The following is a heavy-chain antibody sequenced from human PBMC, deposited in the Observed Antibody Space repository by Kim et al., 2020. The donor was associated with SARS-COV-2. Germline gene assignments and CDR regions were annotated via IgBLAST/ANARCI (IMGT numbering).Heavy chain of an antibody. Sequence: GGSLRLSCAASGFTFSSYGMHWVRQAPGKGLEWVAVISYDGSNKYYADSVKGRFTISRDNSKNTLYLQMNSLRAEDTAVYYCAKSPLRGPDYYDSSGSQYHFDYWGQGTLVTVSS. CDR2: ISYDGSNK. J-gene: IGHJ4*02. CDR3: AKSPLRGPDYYDSSGSQYHFDY. CDR1: GFTFSSYG. D-gene: IGHD3-22*01. V-gene: IGHV3-30*18.